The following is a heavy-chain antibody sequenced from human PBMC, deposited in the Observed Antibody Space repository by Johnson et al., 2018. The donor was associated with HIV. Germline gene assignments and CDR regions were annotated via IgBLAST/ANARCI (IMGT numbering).Heavy chain of an antibody. CDR2: INWNGGST. Sequence: VQLVESGGGLVQPGRSLRLSCPASGFTFDDYAMHWVRQAPGKGLEWVSGINWNGGSTGYADSVKGRFTISRDNSKNTLYLQMNSLRAEDTAVYYCAKAFSSSWSDAFDIWGQGTMVTVSS. CDR3: AKAFSSSWSDAFDI. J-gene: IGHJ3*02. CDR1: GFTFDDYA. D-gene: IGHD6-13*01. V-gene: IGHV3-20*04.